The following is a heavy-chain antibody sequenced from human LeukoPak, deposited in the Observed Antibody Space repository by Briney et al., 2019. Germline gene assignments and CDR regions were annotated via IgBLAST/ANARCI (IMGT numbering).Heavy chain of an antibody. V-gene: IGHV3-9*03. CDR1: GFTFDDYA. J-gene: IGHJ3*02. CDR2: ISWNSGSI. CDR3: AKDIRSVVGYAFVI. Sequence: GGSLRLSCAASGFTFDDYAMHWVRQAPGKGLEGVSGISWNSGSIGYADSVKGRFTISRDNAKNSLYLQMNSLRAEDMALYYCAKDIRSVVGYAFVIWGQGTMVTVSS. D-gene: IGHD2-15*01.